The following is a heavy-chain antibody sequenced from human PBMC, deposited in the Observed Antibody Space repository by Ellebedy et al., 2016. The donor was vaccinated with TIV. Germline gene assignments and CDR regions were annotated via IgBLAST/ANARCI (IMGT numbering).Heavy chain of an antibody. CDR1: GYTFTKYG. CDR2: ISGYNGDT. Sequence: ASVKVSCKASGYTFTKYGISWVRQAPGQGLEWMGWISGYNGDTNYAQKFQGRVTMTTDTSTSTVYMELGSLSFDDTAVYYCTRGFYEKFDPWGQGTLVTVS. J-gene: IGHJ5*02. D-gene: IGHD5/OR15-5a*01. V-gene: IGHV1-18*04. CDR3: TRGFYEKFDP.